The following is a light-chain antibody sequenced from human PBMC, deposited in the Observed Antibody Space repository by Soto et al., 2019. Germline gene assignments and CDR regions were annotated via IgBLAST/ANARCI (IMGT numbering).Light chain of an antibody. CDR3: QQYNSYSQT. Sequence: DIRMTQSPSSLSASVGDRVAMTCRASQDISNYLNWYQQKPGKAPKLLIYAASSLQSGVPSRFSGSGPGTDFTLTISSLQPEDFATYYCQQYNSYSQTFGQGTKVDIK. J-gene: IGKJ1*01. V-gene: IGKV1-16*01. CDR1: QDISNY. CDR2: AAS.